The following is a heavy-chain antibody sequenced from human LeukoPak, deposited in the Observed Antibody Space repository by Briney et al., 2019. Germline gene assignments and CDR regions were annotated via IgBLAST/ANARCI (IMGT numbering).Heavy chain of an antibody. CDR3: ARVHYGDYVDY. CDR1: GFTFSSHW. V-gene: IGHV3-74*01. J-gene: IGHJ4*02. Sequence: GGSLRLSCAPSGFTFSSHWMHWVRQAPGKGLVWVSRISSDGTSTSYADSVKGRFTISRDNAKNTLYLQMNSLRAEDTAVYYCARVHYGDYVDYWGQGTLATVSS. D-gene: IGHD4-17*01. CDR2: ISSDGTST.